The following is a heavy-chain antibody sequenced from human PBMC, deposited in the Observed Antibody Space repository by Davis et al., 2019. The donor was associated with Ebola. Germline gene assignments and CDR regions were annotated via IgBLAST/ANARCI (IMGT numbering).Heavy chain of an antibody. D-gene: IGHD3-16*01. Sequence: PGGSLRLSCAASGFTFSDYYMSWIRQAPGKGLEWVSYISSSGSTIYYADSVKGRFTISRDNAKNSLYLQMNSLRAEDTSVYYCAKVPYQGWYFDLWGRGTLVTVSS. CDR1: GFTFSDYY. CDR2: ISSSGSTI. J-gene: IGHJ2*01. CDR3: AKVPYQGWYFDL. V-gene: IGHV3-11*01.